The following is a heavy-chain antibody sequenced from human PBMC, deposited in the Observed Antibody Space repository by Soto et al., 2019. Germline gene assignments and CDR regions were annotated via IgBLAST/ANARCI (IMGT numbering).Heavy chain of an antibody. D-gene: IGHD3-10*01. CDR1: GGSFSDYS. J-gene: IGHJ5*02. CDR3: ARGPAPAGYGSGSYYNLDWFDP. CDR2: INDSGST. V-gene: IGHV4-34*01. Sequence: SETLSLTCAVYGGSFSDYSWTWIRQPPGKGLEWIGEINDSGSTNYTPSLERRVTISRDTSKNRFSLKLSSVTAADTAVYYCARGPAPAGYGSGSYYNLDWFDPWGQGTLVTVSS.